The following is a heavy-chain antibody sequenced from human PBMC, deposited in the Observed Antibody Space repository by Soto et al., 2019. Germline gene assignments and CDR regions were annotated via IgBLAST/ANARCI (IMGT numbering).Heavy chain of an antibody. J-gene: IGHJ4*02. CDR1: GYTFTSFY. D-gene: IGHD6-13*01. CDR2: INPSGGST. Sequence: ASVKVSCKASGYTFTSFYIHWVRQAPGQGLEWMGIINPSGGSTNYAQKFQGRVIVARDTSTSTVYMELSSLKSEDTAVYYCARNLAAGDYWGQGTLVTVSS. V-gene: IGHV1-46*01. CDR3: ARNLAAGDY.